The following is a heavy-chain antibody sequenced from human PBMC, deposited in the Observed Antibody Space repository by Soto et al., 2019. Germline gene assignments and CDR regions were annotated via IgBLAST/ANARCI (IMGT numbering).Heavy chain of an antibody. CDR2: FYSGDSDT. CDR1: GYSFANYC. CDR3: ARGSSGFYDY. D-gene: IGHD6-19*01. J-gene: IGHJ4*02. V-gene: IGHV5-51*01. Sequence: GESLKISCKGSGYSFANYCIAWVRQMPGKGLEWMGIFYSGDSDTRCSPSFQGQVVISGDKSINTAYLQWTSLKASDTAMYYCARGSSGFYDYWGQGTLVTV.